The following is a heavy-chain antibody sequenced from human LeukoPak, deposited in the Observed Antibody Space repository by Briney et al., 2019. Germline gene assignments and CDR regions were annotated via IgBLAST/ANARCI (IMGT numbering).Heavy chain of an antibody. Sequence: SETLSLTCTVSGYSIRSGYYWGWIRQPPGKGLEWIANWRYDGSPNYTPSLESRATISLDTSKNQFSLRLTSVTAADTAVYYCVVTQKWLAFDYWGQGILVTVSS. CDR3: VVTQKWLAFDY. CDR2: WRYDGSP. CDR1: GYSIRSGYY. D-gene: IGHD6-19*01. J-gene: IGHJ4*02. V-gene: IGHV4-38-2*02.